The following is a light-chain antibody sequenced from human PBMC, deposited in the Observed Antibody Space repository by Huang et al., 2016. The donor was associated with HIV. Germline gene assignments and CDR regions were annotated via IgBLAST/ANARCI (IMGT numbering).Light chain of an antibody. CDR3: QQYYSYRT. CDR2: AAS. Sequence: AIRMTQSPSSLSASTGDRFNITCRASQDINNFLAWYQQKPGKAPNLLIYAASILETGVPSRCSGSGSGTEFNRSISCLQSEDFATYYCQQYYSYRTFGQGTQVEIK. V-gene: IGKV1-8*01. CDR1: QDINNF. J-gene: IGKJ1*01.